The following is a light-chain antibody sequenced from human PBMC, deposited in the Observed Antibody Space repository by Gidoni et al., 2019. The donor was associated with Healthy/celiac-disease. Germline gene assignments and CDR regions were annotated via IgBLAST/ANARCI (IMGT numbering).Light chain of an antibody. Sequence: DIQMTQSPSTLSASVGDRVTITCRASQRISSWFVWYQQKPGKAPKLLIYQASSLESGVPSRFSGSGSGTEFTLTISSLQPDDFATYYCQQYNSYPWTFGQGTKVEIK. CDR3: QQYNSYPWT. CDR1: QRISSW. CDR2: QAS. J-gene: IGKJ1*01. V-gene: IGKV1-5*03.